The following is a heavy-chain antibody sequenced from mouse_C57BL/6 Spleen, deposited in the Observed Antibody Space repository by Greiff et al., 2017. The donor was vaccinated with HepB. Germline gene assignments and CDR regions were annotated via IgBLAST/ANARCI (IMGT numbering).Heavy chain of an antibody. Sequence: EVQRVESGPGLVKPSQSLSLTCSVTGYSITSGYYWNWIRQFPGNKLEWMGYISYDGSNNYNPSLKNRISITRDTSKNQFFLKLNSVNTEDTATYYSAREGGYYYAMDYWGQGTSVTVSS. CDR1: GYSITSGYY. CDR2: ISYDGSN. J-gene: IGHJ4*01. CDR3: AREGGYYYAMDY. V-gene: IGHV3-6*01.